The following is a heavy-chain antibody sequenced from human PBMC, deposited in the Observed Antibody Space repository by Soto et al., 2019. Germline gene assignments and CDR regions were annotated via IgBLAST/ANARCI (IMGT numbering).Heavy chain of an antibody. CDR1: GFRFCSYD. V-gene: IGHV3-13*04. CDR2: IGTTGDT. D-gene: IGHD3-22*01. Sequence: GWCLRLACSACGFRFCSYDMHWVRQGTGKGLEWVSAIGTTGDTYYAGSVKGRFTISRENAKNSLYLQMNSLRAGDTAIYFCARAIGPTLFDYWGQGTLVTVS. J-gene: IGHJ4*02. CDR3: ARAIGPTLFDY.